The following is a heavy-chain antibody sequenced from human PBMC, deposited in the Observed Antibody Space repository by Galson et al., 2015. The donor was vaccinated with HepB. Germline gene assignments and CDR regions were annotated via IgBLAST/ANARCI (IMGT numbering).Heavy chain of an antibody. V-gene: IGHV3-30-3*01. J-gene: IGHJ5*02. Sequence: SLRLSCAASGFTFSHYAMHWVRQAPGKGLEWVAALSYDGSNKYYADFVKGRFTISRDNSKNTLYLQMNSLRAEDTAVFYCARSSPVPERGLESWGQGTLVTVSS. CDR3: ARSSPVPERGLES. D-gene: IGHD3-3*01. CDR1: GFTFSHYA. CDR2: LSYDGSNK.